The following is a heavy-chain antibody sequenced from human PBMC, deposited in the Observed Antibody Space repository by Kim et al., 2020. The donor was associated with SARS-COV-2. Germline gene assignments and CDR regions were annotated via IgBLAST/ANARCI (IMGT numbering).Heavy chain of an antibody. CDR3: ARRLSIASVSGGHYWDL. V-gene: IGHV4-34*01. D-gene: IGHD3-10*01. CDR2: INHSGRT. CDR1: GGSFSGFY. Sequence: SETLSLTCAVSGGSFSGFYWSWIRQPPGRGLEWIGEINHSGRTNYNPSLKSRVTISVDTSKNQFSLKLNSVTAADTAVYYCARRLSIASVSGGHYWDLWGQGTTVTVSS. J-gene: IGHJ5*02.